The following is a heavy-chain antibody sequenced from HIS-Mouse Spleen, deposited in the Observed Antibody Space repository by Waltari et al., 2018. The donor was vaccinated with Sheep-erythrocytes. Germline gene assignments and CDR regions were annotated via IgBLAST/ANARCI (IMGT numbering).Heavy chain of an antibody. CDR2: ISYDGSNK. Sequence: QVQLVESGGGVVQPGRSLRLSCAASGFTFSSYGMHWVRQAPGKGLEWVAVISYDGSNKYYADSVKGRFTISRDNSKNTLYLQMNSLRAEDTAVYYCAKVRTVNYWYFDLWGRGTLVTVSS. J-gene: IGHJ2*01. CDR3: AKVRTVNYWYFDL. CDR1: GFTFSSYG. V-gene: IGHV3-30*18. D-gene: IGHD1-1*01.